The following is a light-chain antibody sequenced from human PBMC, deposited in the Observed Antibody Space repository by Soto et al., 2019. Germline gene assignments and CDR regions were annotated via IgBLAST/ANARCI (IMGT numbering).Light chain of an antibody. CDR2: GAS. V-gene: IGKV3-20*01. CDR3: QQYGTLPIT. J-gene: IGKJ5*01. CDR1: QSVSSY. Sequence: ELVLTQSPGTLSLSPGERATLSCRASQSVSSYLLWYQQKPGQAPRLFIYGASSRATGIPDRFSGSGSGTDFTLTIGRLEPEDFAVYYCQQYGTLPITFGQGTRLEI.